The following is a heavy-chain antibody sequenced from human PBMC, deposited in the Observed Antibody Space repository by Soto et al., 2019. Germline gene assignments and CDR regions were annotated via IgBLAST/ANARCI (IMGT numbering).Heavy chain of an antibody. D-gene: IGHD6-19*01. V-gene: IGHV3-23*01. Sequence: EVQLLESGGGLVQPGGSLRLSCAASGFTFSTCAMSWVRQAPGKGLEWVSGVSAGGSSTYFADSVKGRFTISSDNSKNTLYLQVNSLRAEDAAVYYWAKGGDSTSYVGVAGEFDYWGQGTLVTVSS. J-gene: IGHJ4*02. CDR3: AKGGDSTSYVGVAGEFDY. CDR2: VSAGGSST. CDR1: GFTFSTCA.